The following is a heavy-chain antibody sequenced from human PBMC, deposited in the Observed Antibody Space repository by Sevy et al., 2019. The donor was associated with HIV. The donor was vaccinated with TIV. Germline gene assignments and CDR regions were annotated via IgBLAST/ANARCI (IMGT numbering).Heavy chain of an antibody. J-gene: IGHJ3*02. D-gene: IGHD3-22*01. CDR3: AREVYDSSGYYYAKNYNAFDI. CDR1: GFTFSSYS. Sequence: GGSLRLSCVASGFTFSSYSMNWVRQAPGKGLEWVSSISSSSSYIYYADSVKGRFTISRDNAKNSLYLQMNSLRAEDTAVYYCAREVYDSSGYYYAKNYNAFDIWGQGTMVTVSS. CDR2: ISSSSSYI. V-gene: IGHV3-21*01.